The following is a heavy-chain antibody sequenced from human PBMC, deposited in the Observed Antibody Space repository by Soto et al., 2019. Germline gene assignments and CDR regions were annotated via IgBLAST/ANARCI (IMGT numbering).Heavy chain of an antibody. CDR3: ARFDWNHETFAS. CDR2: INAYNGNT. Sequence: ASVKVSCKASGYTFTSYGISWVRQAPGQGLEWMGWINAYNGNTNYAQKLQGRVTMTRNTSTSTAYMELSSLRSEDTAVYYCARFDWNHETFASWGQGTLVTVSS. J-gene: IGHJ5*01. CDR1: GYTFTSYG. D-gene: IGHD1-1*01. V-gene: IGHV1-18*01.